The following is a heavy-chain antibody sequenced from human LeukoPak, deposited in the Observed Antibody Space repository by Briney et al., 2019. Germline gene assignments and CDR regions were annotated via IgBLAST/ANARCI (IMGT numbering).Heavy chain of an antibody. J-gene: IGHJ4*02. CDR3: ARHFDF. V-gene: IGHV4-39*01. CDR1: GDSISSDGSY. Sequence: SGTLSLSCTVSGDSISSDGSYWGWIRQPPGKGLEWIGTISYSGSTYYNPSFKSRVTISVDTSKNQFSLKLNSMTAADTAVYYCARHFDFWGQGTLVTVSS. CDR2: ISYSGST.